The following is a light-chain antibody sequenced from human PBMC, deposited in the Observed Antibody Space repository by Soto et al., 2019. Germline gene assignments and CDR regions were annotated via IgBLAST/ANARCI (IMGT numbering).Light chain of an antibody. Sequence: EIGMTQSPATLSVSPWERATLSCRASQSVSSNLAWYQQKPGQAPRLLIYGASTRATGIPARFSGSGSGTEFTLTISSLQSEDFAVYYCQQYNNWPPWTFGQGTKV. CDR1: QSVSSN. J-gene: IGKJ1*01. CDR2: GAS. CDR3: QQYNNWPPWT. V-gene: IGKV3-15*01.